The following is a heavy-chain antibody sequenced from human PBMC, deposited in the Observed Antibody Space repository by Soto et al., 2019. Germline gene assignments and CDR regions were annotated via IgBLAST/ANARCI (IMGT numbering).Heavy chain of an antibody. Sequence: QVQLVQSGAEVKKPGASVKVSCKASGYTFTSYGISWVRQAPGQGLEWMGWISAYNGNTNYAQKLQGRVTMTTDTSTRTAYMELRSLRSDDTAVYYCARDADYYDSSGYVPFDYWGQGTLVTVSS. J-gene: IGHJ4*02. CDR2: ISAYNGNT. CDR3: ARDADYYDSSGYVPFDY. V-gene: IGHV1-18*01. CDR1: GYTFTSYG. D-gene: IGHD3-22*01.